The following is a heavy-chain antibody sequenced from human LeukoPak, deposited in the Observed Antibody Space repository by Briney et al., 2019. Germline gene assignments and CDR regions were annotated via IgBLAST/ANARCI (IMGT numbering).Heavy chain of an antibody. D-gene: IGHD3-16*02. CDR3: ARDPKRIMITFGGVIPQGMDV. V-gene: IGHV3-23*01. J-gene: IGHJ6*02. Sequence: PGGSLRLSCAASGFTFSSYAMSWVRQAPGKGLEWVSAISGSGGSTYYADSVKGRFTISRDNSKNTLYLQMNSLRAEDTAVYYCARDPKRIMITFGGVIPQGMDVWGQGTTVTVSS. CDR2: ISGSGGST. CDR1: GFTFSSYA.